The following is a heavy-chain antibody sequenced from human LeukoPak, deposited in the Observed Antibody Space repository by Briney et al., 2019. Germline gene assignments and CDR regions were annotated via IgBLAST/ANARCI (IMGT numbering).Heavy chain of an antibody. CDR2: IYYSGST. D-gene: IGHD6-6*01. CDR3: AGQGYSSSSFDY. Sequence: SETLSLTCTVSGGSISSHYWSWIRQPPGKGLEWIGYIYYSGSTNYNPSLKSRVTISVDTSKNQFSLKLSSVTAADTAVYYCAGQGYSSSSFDYWGQGTLVTVSS. V-gene: IGHV4-59*11. CDR1: GGSISSHY. J-gene: IGHJ4*02.